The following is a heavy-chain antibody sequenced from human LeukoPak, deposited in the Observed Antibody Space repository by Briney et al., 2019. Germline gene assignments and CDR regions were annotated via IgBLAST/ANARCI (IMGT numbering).Heavy chain of an antibody. CDR3: ARRYYYNLGSFPFDF. V-gene: IGHV4-34*01. Sequence: SETLSLMCAVSGGPFSGCLWSWLRQSSGEGRECVGEIHNSGTTNYTPSTNSRVTIPEDTSKNQFYVNLSSVTAADTAVYYCARRYYYNLGSFPFDFWGQGALVTVSS. D-gene: IGHD3-10*01. CDR1: GGPFSGCL. CDR2: IHNSGTT. J-gene: IGHJ4*02.